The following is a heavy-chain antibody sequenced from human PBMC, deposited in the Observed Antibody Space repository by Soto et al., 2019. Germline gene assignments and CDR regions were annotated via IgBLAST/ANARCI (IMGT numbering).Heavy chain of an antibody. V-gene: IGHV4-34*01. Sequence: PSETLSLTCAVYGGSFSGYYWSWIRQPPGKGLGWIGEINHSGSTNYNPSLKSRVTISVDTSKNQFSLKLSSVTAADTAVYYCARGPHLPPAEYCSSYRPKHYYSYGMDDWGQGTPVTVSS. J-gene: IGHJ6*02. D-gene: IGHD6-6*01. CDR2: INHSGST. CDR1: GGSFSGYY. CDR3: ARGPHLPPAEYCSSYRPKHYYSYGMDD.